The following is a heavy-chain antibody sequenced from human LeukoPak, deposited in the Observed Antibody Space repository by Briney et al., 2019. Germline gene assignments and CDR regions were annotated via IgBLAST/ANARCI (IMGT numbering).Heavy chain of an antibody. J-gene: IGHJ4*02. Sequence: GGSLRLSCAASGFTFSSYAMSWVRQAPGKGLEWVSAISGSGGSTYCADSVKGRFTISRDNSKNTLYLQMNSLRAEDTAVYYCAKAIDYGDYYFDYWGQGTLVTVSS. CDR3: AKAIDYGDYYFDY. CDR1: GFTFSSYA. V-gene: IGHV3-23*01. D-gene: IGHD4-17*01. CDR2: ISGSGGST.